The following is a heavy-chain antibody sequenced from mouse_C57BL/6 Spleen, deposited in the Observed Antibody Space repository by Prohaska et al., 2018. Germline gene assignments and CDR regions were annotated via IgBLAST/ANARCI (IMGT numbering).Heavy chain of an antibody. CDR1: GYTFTDYY. J-gene: IGHJ4*01. Sequence: QVQLQQSGPELVKPGASVKISCKASGYTFTDYYINWVKQRPGQGLEWIGWIFPGSGSTYYNEKFKGKATRTVDKSSSTAYMLLSRLTSEDSAVYFCARGARQPYYYAMDHWGQGTSVTVSS. D-gene: IGHD3-2*01. CDR2: IFPGSGST. V-gene: IGHV1-75*01. CDR3: ARGARQPYYYAMDH.